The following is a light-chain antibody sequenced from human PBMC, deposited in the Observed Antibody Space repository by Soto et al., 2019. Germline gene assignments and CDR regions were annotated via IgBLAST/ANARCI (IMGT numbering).Light chain of an antibody. CDR3: QQYHNSPIT. V-gene: IGKV3-20*01. Sequence: EIVLTQSPGTLSLSPGERATLSCRASQSVSRNYLAWYQQKPGQAHMLLIHGASSRATGIPDRFSGSGSGTDFTLTISRLEPEDFAVYYCQQYHNSPITFGQGTRLEI. CDR2: GAS. CDR1: QSVSRNY. J-gene: IGKJ5*01.